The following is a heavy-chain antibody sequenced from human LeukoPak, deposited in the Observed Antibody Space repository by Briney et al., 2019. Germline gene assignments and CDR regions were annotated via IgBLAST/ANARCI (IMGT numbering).Heavy chain of an antibody. J-gene: IGHJ4*02. D-gene: IGHD3-3*01. CDR3: ATMGVDARLDH. Sequence: GGSLRLSCATSGFTFSTYSMNWVRQAPGKGLEWISYITSSGKTIYYADSVKGRFTISRDNDKDSVYLQLSSLRAEDTAVYYCATMGVDARLDHWGQGTLVTVSS. CDR2: ITSSGKTI. V-gene: IGHV3-48*04. CDR1: GFTFSTYS.